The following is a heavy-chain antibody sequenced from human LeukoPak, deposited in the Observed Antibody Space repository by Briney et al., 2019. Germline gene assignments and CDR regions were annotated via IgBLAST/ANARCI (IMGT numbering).Heavy chain of an antibody. Sequence: SGGSLRLSCAASGFTFDDYAMHWVRQAPGKGLEWVSGISWNSGSIGYADSVKGRFTISRDNAKNSLYLQMNSLRSDDTAVYYCARLDWNDGGYFDYWGQGTLVTVSS. CDR1: GFTFDDYA. D-gene: IGHD1-1*01. CDR2: ISWNSGSI. J-gene: IGHJ4*02. CDR3: ARLDWNDGGYFDY. V-gene: IGHV3-9*01.